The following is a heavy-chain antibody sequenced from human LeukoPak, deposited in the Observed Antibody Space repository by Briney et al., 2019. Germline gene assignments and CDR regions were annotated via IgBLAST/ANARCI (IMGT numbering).Heavy chain of an antibody. D-gene: IGHD3-16*01. CDR3: SRDGGDLWPLDE. J-gene: IGHJ4*02. Sequence: GGSLRLSCAASGFTFNTFWMTWVRHAPGKGLEWVAYINHNGTEKYYMDSVGGRFTISRDNAKNSLSLEMKSLRLDDTAVYYCSRDGGDLWPLDEWGRGTLVTVSS. CDR1: GFTFNTFW. V-gene: IGHV3-7*01. CDR2: INHNGTEK.